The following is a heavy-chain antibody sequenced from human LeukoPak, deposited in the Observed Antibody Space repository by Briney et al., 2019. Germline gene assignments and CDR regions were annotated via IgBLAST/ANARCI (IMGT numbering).Heavy chain of an antibody. V-gene: IGHV1-18*01. J-gene: IGHJ4*02. CDR2: ISAYNGNT. CDR1: GYTFTSYG. D-gene: IGHD5-12*01. Sequence: GASVKVSCKASGYTFTSYGISWVRQAPGQGLEWMGWISAYNGNTNYAQKLQGRVTMTTDTSTSTAYMELRSLRSDDTAVYYCARDIFLSGYKYYFDYWGQGTLVTVSS. CDR3: ARDIFLSGYKYYFDY.